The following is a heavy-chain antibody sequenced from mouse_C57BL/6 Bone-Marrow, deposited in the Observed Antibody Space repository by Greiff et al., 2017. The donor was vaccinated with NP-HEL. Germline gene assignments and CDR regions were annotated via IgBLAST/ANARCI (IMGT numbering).Heavy chain of an antibody. J-gene: IGHJ4*01. V-gene: IGHV5-16*01. CDR3: AREGGLRRRTYAMDY. D-gene: IGHD2-4*01. CDR1: GFTFSDYY. CDR2: INYDGSST. Sequence: EVKVVESEGGLVQPGSSMKLSCTASGFTFSDYYMAWVRQVPEKGLEWVANINYDGSSTYYLASLKSRFIISRDNAKNILYLQMRSLKSEDTATYYGAREGGLRRRTYAMDYWGQGTSVTVSS.